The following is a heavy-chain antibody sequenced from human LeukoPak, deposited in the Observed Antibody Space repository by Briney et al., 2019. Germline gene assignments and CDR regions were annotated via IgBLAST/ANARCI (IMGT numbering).Heavy chain of an antibody. CDR2: ISAYNGNT. Sequence: GASVKVSCKASGGTYSSYAISWVRQAPGQGLEWMGWISAYNGNTNYAQKLQGRVTMTTDTSTSTAYMELRGLRSDDTAVYYCAKTTVTSEEYFYYYMDVWGKGTTVTVSS. J-gene: IGHJ6*03. V-gene: IGHV1-18*01. CDR1: GGTYSSYA. CDR3: AKTTVTSEEYFYYYMDV. D-gene: IGHD4-17*01.